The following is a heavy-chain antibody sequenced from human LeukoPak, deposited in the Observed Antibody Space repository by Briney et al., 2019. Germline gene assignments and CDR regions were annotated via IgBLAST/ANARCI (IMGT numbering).Heavy chain of an antibody. J-gene: IGHJ4*02. V-gene: IGHV3-23*01. CDR2: ISGSGGST. CDR3: AALYDYVWGSYRSFDY. CDR1: GFTFSSYA. Sequence: GGSLRLSCAASGFTFSSYAMSWVRQAPGKGLEWVSAISGSGGSTYYADSVKGRLTISRDNSKNTLYLQMNSLRAEDTAVYYCAALYDYVWGSYRSFDYWGQGTLVTVSS. D-gene: IGHD3-16*02.